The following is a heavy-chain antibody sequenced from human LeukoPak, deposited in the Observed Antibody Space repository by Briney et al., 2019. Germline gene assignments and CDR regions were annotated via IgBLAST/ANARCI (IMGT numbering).Heavy chain of an antibody. CDR2: INHSGST. D-gene: IGHD1-1*01. J-gene: IGHJ4*02. Sequence: SETLSLTCTVSGGSISRSSYYWGRIRQPPGKGLEWIGEINHSGSTNYNPSLKSRVTISVDTSKNQFSLKLSSVTAADTAVYYCARKGHNWKPTLDYWGQGTLVTVSS. CDR1: GGSISRSSYY. CDR3: ARKGHNWKPTLDY. V-gene: IGHV4-39*07.